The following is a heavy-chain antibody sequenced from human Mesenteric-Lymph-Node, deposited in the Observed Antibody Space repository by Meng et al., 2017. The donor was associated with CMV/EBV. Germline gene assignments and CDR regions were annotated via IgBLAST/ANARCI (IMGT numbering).Heavy chain of an antibody. V-gene: IGHV4-59*01. CDR3: AREDTWDAFDI. CDR1: GGSISSFY. J-gene: IGHJ3*02. Sequence: SETLSLTCGVSGGSISSFYWSWIRQPPGKGLEWIGHIYYIGSTNYNPSLSSRVTISLDTSKNQFSLKLTSVTAADTAVYYCAREDTWDAFDIWGRGTLVTVSS. CDR2: IYYIGST.